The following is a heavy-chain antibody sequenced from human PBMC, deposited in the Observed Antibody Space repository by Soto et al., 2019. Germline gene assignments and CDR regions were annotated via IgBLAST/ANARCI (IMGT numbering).Heavy chain of an antibody. CDR3: ARGADERITMVPPHLRLGYGMDV. D-gene: IGHD3-10*01. J-gene: IGHJ6*02. CDR1: GGSISSGDYY. CDR2: IYYSGST. V-gene: IGHV4-30-4*01. Sequence: SETLSLTCTVSGGSISSGDYYWSWIRQPPGKGLEWFGYIYYSGSTSYNPSLKSRVTISVDTSKNQFSLKLSSVPAADTAVYYCARGADERITMVPPHLRLGYGMDVWGQGTTVTVSS.